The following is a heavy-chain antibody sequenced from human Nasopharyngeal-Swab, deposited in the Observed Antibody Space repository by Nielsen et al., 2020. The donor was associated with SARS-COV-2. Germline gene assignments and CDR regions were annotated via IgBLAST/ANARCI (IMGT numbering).Heavy chain of an antibody. D-gene: IGHD6-19*01. CDR3: AKDHTAVAGTYEGSPNYFDY. CDR2: ISYDGSNK. J-gene: IGHJ4*02. Sequence: GESLKISCAASGFTFSSYGMHWVRQAPGKGLEWVAVISYDGSNKYYADSVKGRFTISRDNSKNTLCLQMNSLRAEDTAVYYCAKDHTAVAGTYEGSPNYFDYWGQGTLVTVSS. CDR1: GFTFSSYG. V-gene: IGHV3-30*18.